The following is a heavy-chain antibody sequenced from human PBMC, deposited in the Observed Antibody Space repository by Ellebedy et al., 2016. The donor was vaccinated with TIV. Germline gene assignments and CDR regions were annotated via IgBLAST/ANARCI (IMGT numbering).Heavy chain of an antibody. CDR1: GYTFSDHG. CDR2: ISTYNGDT. V-gene: IGHV1-18*01. CDR3: GRDYFHFGAGSYKY. J-gene: IGHJ4*02. Sequence: AASVKVSCKASGYTFSDHGIAWVRQAPGQGLEWMGWISTYNGDTVYAQNLQGRVTLNADTSASTVYMELRSLRSDDTAVYYCGRDYFHFGAGSYKYWGLGTLVTVSS. D-gene: IGHD3-10*01.